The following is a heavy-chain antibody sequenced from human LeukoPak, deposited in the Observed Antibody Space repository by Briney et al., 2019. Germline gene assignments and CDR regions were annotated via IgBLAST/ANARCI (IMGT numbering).Heavy chain of an antibody. D-gene: IGHD6-6*01. J-gene: IGHJ6*03. CDR3: ARDGGIAARPHYYYYMDV. V-gene: IGHV1-69*05. CDR2: IIPIFGTA. CDR1: GSTFSSYA. Sequence: SVKVSCKASGSTFSSYAISWVRQAPGQGLEWMGGIIPIFGTANYAQKFQGRVTITTDESTSTAYMELSSLRSEDTAVYYCARDGGIAARPHYYYYMDVWGKGTTVTVSS.